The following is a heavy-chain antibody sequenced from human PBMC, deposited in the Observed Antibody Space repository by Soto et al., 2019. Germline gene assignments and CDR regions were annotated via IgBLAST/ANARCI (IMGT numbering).Heavy chain of an antibody. CDR3: ARDTTRLEH. CDR2: ISSGAFTI. CDR1: GLSFSDSY. Sequence: GVLRLCCVVAGLSFSDSYMTWVRQIPGKGLEWIASISSGAFTISYAAAVKGRFTISRDDGHNSLFLQMDSLRAEDTALYYCARDTTRLEHWGQGTLVTVYS. J-gene: IGHJ4*02. V-gene: IGHV3-11*01. D-gene: IGHD1-1*01.